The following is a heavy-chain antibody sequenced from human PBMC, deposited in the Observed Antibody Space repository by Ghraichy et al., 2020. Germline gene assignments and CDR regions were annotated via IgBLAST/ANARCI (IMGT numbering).Heavy chain of an antibody. CDR1: GGSISSYY. D-gene: IGHD1-1*01. CDR2: IYSSGST. V-gene: IGHV4-4*07. CDR3: AREAALLGTGTGYYYYGLDV. Sequence: SETLSLTCIASGGSISSYYWSWIRQSAGKGVEWIGHIYSSGSTDYNPSLESRVTMSVDTSKKEVSLNLNSVTAADTAVYYCAREAALLGTGTGYYYYGLDVWGQGTTVTVTS. J-gene: IGHJ6*02.